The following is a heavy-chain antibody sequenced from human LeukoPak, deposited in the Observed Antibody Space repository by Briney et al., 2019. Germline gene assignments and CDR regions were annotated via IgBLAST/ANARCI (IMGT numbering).Heavy chain of an antibody. V-gene: IGHV4-39*01. CDR2: IYYSGST. J-gene: IGHJ5*02. CDR1: GGSIRSSCHY. CDR3: ARQAVVGATRWFDP. Sequence: SETLSLTCSVSGGSIRSSCHYWGWIRQAPGKGLEWIGGIYYSGSTYYNPSLKSRITTSVDASKNEFSLKLSSVTAADTATYYCARQAVVGATRWFDPWGQGILVTVSS. D-gene: IGHD1-26*01.